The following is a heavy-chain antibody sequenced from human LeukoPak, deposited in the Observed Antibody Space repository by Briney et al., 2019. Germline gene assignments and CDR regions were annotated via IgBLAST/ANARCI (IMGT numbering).Heavy chain of an antibody. V-gene: IGHV3-21*01. CDR3: ARGEVYDFWSGYPTPSTDFDY. D-gene: IGHD3-3*01. J-gene: IGHJ4*02. CDR2: ISSSSSYI. Sequence: GGSLRLSCAASGFTFSSYAMSWVRQAPGKGLEWVSSISSSSSYIYYADSVKGRFTISRDNAKNSLYLQMNSLRAEDTAVYYCARGEVYDFWSGYPTPSTDFDYWGQGTLVTVSS. CDR1: GFTFSSYA.